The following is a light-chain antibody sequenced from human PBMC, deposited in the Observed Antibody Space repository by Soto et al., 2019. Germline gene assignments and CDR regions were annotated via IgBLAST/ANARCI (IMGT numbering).Light chain of an antibody. V-gene: IGLV1-40*01. J-gene: IGLJ2*01. Sequence: QPVLTQPPSVSGAPGQAVTFSCTGTSSNIGAGYDVHWYQHLPGTAPQLLIYGNNIRPSGVPDRFSGSRSGTSASLAITGLQTEDEADYYCQSYDSSLSGVVFGGGTKVTVL. CDR1: SSNIGAGYD. CDR2: GNN. CDR3: QSYDSSLSGVV.